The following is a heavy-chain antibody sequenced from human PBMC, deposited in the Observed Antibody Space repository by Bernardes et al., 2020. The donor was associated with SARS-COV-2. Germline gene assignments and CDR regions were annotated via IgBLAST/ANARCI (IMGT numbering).Heavy chain of an antibody. CDR1: GYTFTSYG. CDR3: ARDDGYDILTGYYIGTGAFDI. Sequence: ASVKVSCKASGYTFTSYGISWVRQAPGQGLEWMGWISAYNGNTNYAQKLQGRVTMTTDTSTSTAYMELRSLRSDDTAVYYCARDDGYDILTGYYIGTGAFDIWGQGTMVTVSS. CDR2: ISAYNGNT. D-gene: IGHD3-9*01. V-gene: IGHV1-18*01. J-gene: IGHJ3*02.